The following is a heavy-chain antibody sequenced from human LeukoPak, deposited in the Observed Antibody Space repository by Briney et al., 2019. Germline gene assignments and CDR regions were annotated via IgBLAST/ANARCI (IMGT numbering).Heavy chain of an antibody. CDR1: GFTFSSYS. V-gene: IGHV3-21*01. Sequence: GGSLRLSCAASGFTFSSYSMNWVRQAPGKGLEWVSSISSSSSYIYYAGSVKGRFTISRDNAKNSLYLQMNSLRAEDTAVYYCARDGGYSSGWTLDYWGQGTLVTVSS. J-gene: IGHJ4*02. CDR2: ISSSSSYI. CDR3: ARDGGYSSGWTLDY. D-gene: IGHD6-19*01.